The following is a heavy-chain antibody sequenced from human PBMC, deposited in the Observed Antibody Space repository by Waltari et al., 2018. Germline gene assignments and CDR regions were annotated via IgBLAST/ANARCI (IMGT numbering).Heavy chain of an antibody. D-gene: IGHD3-3*01. CDR1: GGAITRYY. J-gene: IGHJ4*02. V-gene: IGHV4-4*07. CDR2: IYSTGST. CDR3: ARDFWSGKADY. Sequence: QLRLQESGPGLVKPSETLSLTCPASGGAITRYYWAWIRQPAGKGLEWIGRIYSTGSTNYNPSLKSRVIMSVDTSKNQFSLKLSSVTAADTAVYYCARDFWSGKADYWGQGTLVTVSS.